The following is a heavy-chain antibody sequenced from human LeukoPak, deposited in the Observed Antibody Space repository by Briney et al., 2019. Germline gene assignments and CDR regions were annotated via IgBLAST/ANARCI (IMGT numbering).Heavy chain of an antibody. J-gene: IGHJ6*02. V-gene: IGHV3-21*01. CDR3: ARDSGSRWLHYYYYYGMDV. Sequence: GGSLRLSCAASGFTFSSYSMNWVRQAPGKGLEWVSSISSSSSYIYYADSVKGRFTISRDNAKNSLYLQMNSLRAEDTAVYYCARDSGSRWLHYYYYYGMDVWGQGTTVTVSS. CDR1: GFTFSSYS. D-gene: IGHD5-12*01. CDR2: ISSSSSYI.